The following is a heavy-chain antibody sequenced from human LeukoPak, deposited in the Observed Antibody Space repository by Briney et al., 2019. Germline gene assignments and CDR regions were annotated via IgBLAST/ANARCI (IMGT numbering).Heavy chain of an antibody. V-gene: IGHV4-59*11. CDR2: IYYSGST. CDR3: ARVDYYDSSGYTD. CDR1: GGSISSHY. D-gene: IGHD3-22*01. J-gene: IGHJ4*02. Sequence: PSETLSLTCTVSGGSISSHYWSWIRQPPGKGLEWIGYIYYSGSTNYNPSLKSRVTISVDTSKNQFSLKLSSVTAADTAVYYCARVDYYDSSGYTDWGQGTLVTVSS.